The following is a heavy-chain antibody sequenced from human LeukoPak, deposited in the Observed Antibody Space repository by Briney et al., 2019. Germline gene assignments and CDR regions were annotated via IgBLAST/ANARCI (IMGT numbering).Heavy chain of an antibody. J-gene: IGHJ5*02. V-gene: IGHV4-31*03. CDR3: AREVTVTTLEKNWFDP. Sequence: SQTLSLTCTASGGSISSGGYYWSWIRQHPGKGLEWIGYIYYSGSTYYNPSLKSRVTISVDTSKNQFSLKLSSVTAADTAVYYCAREVTVTTLEKNWFDPWGQGTLVTVSS. D-gene: IGHD4-11*01. CDR1: GGSISSGGYY. CDR2: IYYSGST.